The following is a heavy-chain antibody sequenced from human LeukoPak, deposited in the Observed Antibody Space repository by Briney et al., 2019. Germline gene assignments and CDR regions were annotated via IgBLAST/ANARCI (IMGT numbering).Heavy chain of an antibody. J-gene: IGHJ3*02. CDR3: AAIMVVTAGVAFNI. Sequence: GASVKVSRKASGYTFTSYDINWVRQATGQGLEWMGWMSPNSDNRGYEQKFQGRVTMTMDTSISTAYMELSSLRSEDTAVYYCAAIMVVTAGVAFNIWGQGTMVTVSS. D-gene: IGHD2-21*02. CDR2: MSPNSDNR. CDR1: GYTFTSYD. V-gene: IGHV1-8*01.